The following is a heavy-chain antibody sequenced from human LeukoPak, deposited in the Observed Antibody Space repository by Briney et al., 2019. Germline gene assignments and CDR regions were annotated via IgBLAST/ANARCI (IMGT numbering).Heavy chain of an antibody. Sequence: ASVKVSCTVSGYTLTELSMYWVRQAPGKGLEWMATFHPKDGETIYAQQFQGRVTISEDTSADTAYMQLTSLRSDDTAIYYCAAEIAVPSGFDYWGQGTLVTVSS. V-gene: IGHV1-24*01. CDR1: GYTLTELS. CDR2: FHPKDGET. J-gene: IGHJ4*02. D-gene: IGHD6-19*01. CDR3: AAEIAVPSGFDY.